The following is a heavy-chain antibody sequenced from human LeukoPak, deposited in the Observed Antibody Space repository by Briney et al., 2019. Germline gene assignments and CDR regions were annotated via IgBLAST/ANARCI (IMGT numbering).Heavy chain of an antibody. D-gene: IGHD5-24*01. V-gene: IGHV1-69*13. CDR1: GGTFSSYA. J-gene: IGHJ3*02. CDR2: IIPIFGTA. Sequence: SVKVSCKASGGTFSSYAVSWVRQAPGQGLEWMGGIIPIFGTANYAQKFQGRVTITADESTSTAYMELSSLRSEDAAVYYCARDGYNSYSFDIWGQGTMVTVSS. CDR3: ARDGYNSYSFDI.